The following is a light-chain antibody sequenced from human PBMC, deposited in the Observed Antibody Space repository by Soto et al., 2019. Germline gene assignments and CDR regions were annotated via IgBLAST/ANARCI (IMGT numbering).Light chain of an antibody. CDR2: TAS. J-gene: IGKJ1*01. V-gene: IGKV1-5*01. Sequence: DIQMTQSPSTLSASVGDTVTITFRASQTISRWLAWYQQKPGKAPRLLIYTASTLESGVPSRLSASGSGTEFTLTISSLHPDDFATYYCQEYNNYWTFGQGTKVDI. CDR1: QTISRW. CDR3: QEYNNYWT.